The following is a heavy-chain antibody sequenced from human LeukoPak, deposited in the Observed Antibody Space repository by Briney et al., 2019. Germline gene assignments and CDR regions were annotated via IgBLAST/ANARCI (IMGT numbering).Heavy chain of an antibody. CDR1: GFTFSNYW. CDR2: IKQDGSEI. D-gene: IGHD1/OR15-1a*01. Sequence: GGSLRLSCAASGFTFSNYWMSWVRQAPGKELEWVANIKQDGSEIYYVDSVKGRFTISRDNAKSSLYLQMNSLRAEDTAVYYCAKVRSGNNYYFDYWGREPWSPSPQ. CDR3: AKVRSGNNYYFDY. J-gene: IGHJ4*02. V-gene: IGHV3-7*03.